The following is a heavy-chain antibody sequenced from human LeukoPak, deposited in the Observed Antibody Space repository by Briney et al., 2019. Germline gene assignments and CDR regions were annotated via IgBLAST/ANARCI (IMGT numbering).Heavy chain of an antibody. Sequence: GSLRLSCAASGFTFSSYSMNWVRQAPGKGLEWIGRIYYSGSTYYNPSLKSRVTISVDTSKNQFSLRLRSVTAADTAVYYCAREILYDSTGYYLWGQGTVVTVSS. D-gene: IGHD3-22*01. J-gene: IGHJ4*02. CDR3: AREILYDSTGYYL. CDR2: IYYSGST. V-gene: IGHV4-59*05. CDR1: GFTFSSYS.